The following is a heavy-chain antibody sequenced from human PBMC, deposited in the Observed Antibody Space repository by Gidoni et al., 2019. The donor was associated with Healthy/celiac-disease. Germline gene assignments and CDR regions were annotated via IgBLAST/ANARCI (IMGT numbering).Heavy chain of an antibody. CDR3: ARQDSSGWYPSYDFDY. CDR1: RFIFSSYS. CDR2: ISSSSRTI. V-gene: IGHV3-48*01. Sequence: EVQLVESGGGLVQPGGSLRLSCAASRFIFSSYSMNWVRQAPGKGLEWVSYISSSSRTIYYADSVKGRFTISRDNAKNSLYLQMNSLRAEDTAVYYCARQDSSGWYPSYDFDYWGQGTLVTVSS. J-gene: IGHJ4*02. D-gene: IGHD6-19*01.